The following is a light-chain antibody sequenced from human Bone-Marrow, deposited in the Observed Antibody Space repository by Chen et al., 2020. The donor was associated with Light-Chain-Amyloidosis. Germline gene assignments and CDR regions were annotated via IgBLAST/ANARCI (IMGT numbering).Light chain of an antibody. CDR2: TAT. J-gene: IGKJ5*01. CDR1: RTIGAY. V-gene: IGKV1-39*01. CDR3: QQSFTTPRVT. Sequence: DIQMSPSPSSLSASVGDRVTISCRAGRTIGAYLNWYQQKPGKAPKLLIYTATNLQSGVPSRFSATGSETDFTLTITSLQPDDFATYYCQQSFTTPRVTFGLGTRLDIK.